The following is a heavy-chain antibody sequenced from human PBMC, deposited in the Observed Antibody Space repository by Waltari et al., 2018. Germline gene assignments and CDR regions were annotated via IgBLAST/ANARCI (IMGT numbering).Heavy chain of an antibody. CDR3: ARDRKYYYDSSGYSDY. CDR2: IYYSGST. V-gene: IGHV4-39*07. J-gene: IGHJ4*02. CDR1: GGSISRSSYY. Sequence: QLQLQESGPGLVKPSETLSLTCTVSGGSISRSSYYWGWIRQPPGKGLEWIGSIYYSGSTYYNPSLKSRVTISVDKSKNQFSLKLSSVTAADTAVYYCARDRKYYYDSSGYSDYWGQGTLVTVSS. D-gene: IGHD3-22*01.